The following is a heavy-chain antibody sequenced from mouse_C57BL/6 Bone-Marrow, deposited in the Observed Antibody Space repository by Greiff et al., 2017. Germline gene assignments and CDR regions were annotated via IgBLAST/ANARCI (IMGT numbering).Heavy chain of an antibody. CDR2: SQNKANDYTT. V-gene: IGHV7-1*01. J-gene: IGHJ1*03. CDR3: ARDAWDWDFDV. Sequence: EVKVVESGGGLVQSGRSLRLSCATSGFTFSDFYMEWVRQAPGQGLEWIAASQNKANDYTTKYSSSVKGRFIVSRDSCQGLLYLHMNALGAEDTDFCDRARDAWDWDFDVWGTGTTVTVSA. CDR1: GFTFSDFY.